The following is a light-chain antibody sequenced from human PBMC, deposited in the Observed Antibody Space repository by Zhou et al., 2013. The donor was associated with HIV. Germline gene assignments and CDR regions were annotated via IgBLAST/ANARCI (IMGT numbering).Light chain of an antibody. CDR1: QSVSSSY. CDR3: QQRDNWPPT. V-gene: IGKV3D-20*02. CDR2: GAS. Sequence: EIVLTQSPGTLSLSPGERATLSCRASQSVSSSYLAWYQQKPGQAPRPLIYGASSRATGIPDRFSGSGSGTNFTLTISKLEPEDFAVYYCQQRDNWPPTFGGGTKVEIK. J-gene: IGKJ4*01.